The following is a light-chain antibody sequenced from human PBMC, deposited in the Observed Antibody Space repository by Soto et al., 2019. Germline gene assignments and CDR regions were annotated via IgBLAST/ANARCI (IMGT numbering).Light chain of an antibody. CDR3: QQYNPYSRT. V-gene: IGKV1-5*03. CDR2: KAS. CDR1: QSISNW. J-gene: IGKJ1*01. Sequence: DIQMTQSPSTLSASVGDRVTITCRASQSISNWLAWYQQKPGKAPKLLIYKASSVQSGVPSRFSGSGSGTDFTLTISSLQPDDFAMYYCQQYNPYSRTFGQGTKVDIK.